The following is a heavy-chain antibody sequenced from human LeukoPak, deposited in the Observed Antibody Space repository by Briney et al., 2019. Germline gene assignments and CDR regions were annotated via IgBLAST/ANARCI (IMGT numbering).Heavy chain of an antibody. J-gene: IGHJ4*02. CDR1: GYTFTSYG. Sequence: ASVKVSCKASGYTFTSYGISWVRQAPGQGLEWMGWISAYNGNTNYAQKLQGRVTMTTDTSTSTAYMELRSLRSDDTAVYYCARSSSVTIPAYYFDYWGQGTLVTVSS. D-gene: IGHD2-21*01. V-gene: IGHV1-18*01. CDR2: ISAYNGNT. CDR3: ARSSSVTIPAYYFDY.